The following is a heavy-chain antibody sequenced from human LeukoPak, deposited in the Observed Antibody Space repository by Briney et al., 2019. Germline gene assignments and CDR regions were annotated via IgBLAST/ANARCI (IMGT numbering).Heavy chain of an antibody. D-gene: IGHD6-13*01. CDR3: AKELAATGSYYFDY. V-gene: IGHV3-23*01. CDR2: ISASGGST. J-gene: IGHJ4*02. Sequence: GGSLRLSCAASGFTFSSSAMCWVRQVPGKGLEWVSGISASGGSTSYADSVRGRFTISRDNSKNTLYLQMNSLRAEDTAIYYCAKELAATGSYYFDYWGQGTLVTVSS. CDR1: GFTFSSSA.